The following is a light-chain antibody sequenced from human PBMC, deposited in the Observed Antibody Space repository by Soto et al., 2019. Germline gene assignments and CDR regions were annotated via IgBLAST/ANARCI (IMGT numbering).Light chain of an antibody. Sequence: DIQMTQSPSTLSASVGDRVTITCRASQSMNDWLAWYQQKPGKAPKVLIYDASSLQSGLPSRFSGSGSGTEFTLTIDSLQSDDVAIYYCLRYNAFSQTFGQGTKVEI. CDR3: LRYNAFSQT. J-gene: IGKJ1*01. CDR2: DAS. CDR1: QSMNDW. V-gene: IGKV1-5*01.